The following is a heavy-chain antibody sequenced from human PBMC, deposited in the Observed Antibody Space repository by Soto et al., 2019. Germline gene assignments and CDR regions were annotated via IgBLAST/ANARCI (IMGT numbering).Heavy chain of an antibody. Sequence: GALRLSCAASVFTFTRYSMNWVRQAPGKGLEWVSSISSTTNYIYYADSMKGRFTVSRDNAKNSVYLDMNSLSAEDTTVYYCARQSEDLTSNFDYWGQGTLVTVYS. D-gene: IGHD7-27*01. CDR3: ARQSEDLTSNFDY. CDR2: ISSTTNYI. J-gene: IGHJ4*02. V-gene: IGHV3-21*01. CDR1: VFTFTRYS.